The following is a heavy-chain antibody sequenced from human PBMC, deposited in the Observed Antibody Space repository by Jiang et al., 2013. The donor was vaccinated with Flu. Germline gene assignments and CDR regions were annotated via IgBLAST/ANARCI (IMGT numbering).Heavy chain of an antibody. V-gene: IGHV4-59*01. CDR2: IYYSGST. Sequence: TLSLTCTVSGGSISSYYWSWIRQPPGKGLEWIGYIYYSGSTNYNPSLKSRVTISVDTSKNQFSLKLSSVTAADTAVYYCARDRAGGISVLSDFWTGYYYYMDVWGKGTTVTVSS. D-gene: IGHD3/OR15-3a*01. J-gene: IGHJ6*03. CDR1: GGSISSYY. CDR3: ARDRAGGISVLSDFWTGYYYYMDV.